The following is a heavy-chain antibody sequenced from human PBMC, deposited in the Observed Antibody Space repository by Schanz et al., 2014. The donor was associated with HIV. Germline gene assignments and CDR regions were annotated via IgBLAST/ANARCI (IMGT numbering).Heavy chain of an antibody. CDR1: GYTFTNYY. CDR3: ARGTLAWCGGGSCYSRFQFFQV. J-gene: IGHJ1*01. V-gene: IGHV1-8*02. D-gene: IGHD2-15*01. Sequence: QVQLVQSGTEVKTPGASVKVSCMASGYTFTNYYIHWVRQATGQGLEWMGWMNPNRGNTGFEQRFQGRVPMTRNSCINTAYMEVSGLKSEETTVYCCARGTLAWCGGGSCYSRFQFFQVWGQGTLITVSS. CDR2: MNPNRGNT.